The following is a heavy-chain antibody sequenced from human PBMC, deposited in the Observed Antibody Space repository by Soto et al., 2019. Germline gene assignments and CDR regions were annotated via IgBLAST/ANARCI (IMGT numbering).Heavy chain of an antibody. V-gene: IGHV4-59*01. D-gene: IGHD1-1*01. CDR3: ARLQRGPWHFDL. CDR2: FSYSVTT. J-gene: IGHJ2*01. CDR1: GASISRGY. Sequence: QVQLQESGPGLVKPSETLSLTCTVSGASISRGYWSWIRQPPGKGLEWIGYFSYSVTTNYNPSLKRRLTISIDTSKNQFSLKLTSVTAADTAVYYCARLQRGPWHFDLWGRGTLVTVSS.